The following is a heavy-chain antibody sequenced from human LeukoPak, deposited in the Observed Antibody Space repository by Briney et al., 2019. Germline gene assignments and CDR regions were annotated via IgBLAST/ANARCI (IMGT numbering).Heavy chain of an antibody. Sequence: SQTLSLTCAISGDSVSSNSAVWNWIRQSPSRGLEWLGRTYYRSRWYNDYAVSVKSRITINPDTSKNQFSLQLNSVTPEDTAVYYCAREVIITTWYFDRWGHGTLVTVSS. J-gene: IGHJ2*01. V-gene: IGHV6-1*01. CDR2: TYYRSRWYN. CDR1: GDSVSSNSAV. CDR3: AREVIITTWYFDR. D-gene: IGHD3-10*01.